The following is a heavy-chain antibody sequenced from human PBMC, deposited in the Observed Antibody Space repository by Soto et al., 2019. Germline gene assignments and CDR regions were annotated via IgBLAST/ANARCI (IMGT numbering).Heavy chain of an antibody. J-gene: IGHJ4*02. CDR3: AKNSETSAYGNHDY. D-gene: IGHD5-12*01. V-gene: IGHV3-23*01. CDR1: GFTFSSYA. Sequence: GGSLRLSCAASGFTFSSYAMSWVRQAPGKGLEWVSAISGSGYSTYYADSVKGRFTISRDNSKNTLYVQMNSLRAEDTAIYYCAKNSETSAYGNHDYWGQGTLVTVSS. CDR2: ISGSGYST.